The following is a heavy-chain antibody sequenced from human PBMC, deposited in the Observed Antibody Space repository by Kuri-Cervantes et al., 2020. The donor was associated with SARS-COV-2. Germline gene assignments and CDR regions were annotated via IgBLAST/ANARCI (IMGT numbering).Heavy chain of an antibody. D-gene: IGHD4-11*01. CDR2: ITVYNGNT. V-gene: IGHV1-18*04. Sequence: ASVTVSCKASGYTFTSYGISWVRQAPGQGLEWMGWITVYNGNTNYAQKFQGRVTVTTDISTNTAYMELRSLRSDDTAVYFCAKTRSYYYYMDVWGQGTTVTVSS. CDR1: GYTFTSYG. J-gene: IGHJ6*02. CDR3: AKTRSYYYYMDV.